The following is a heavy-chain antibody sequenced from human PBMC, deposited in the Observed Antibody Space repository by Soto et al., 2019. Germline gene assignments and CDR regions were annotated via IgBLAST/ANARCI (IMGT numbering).Heavy chain of an antibody. CDR1: GGSFSGYS. Sequence: SETLSLTCAVYGGSFSGYSWSWIRQPPGKGLEWIGEINHSGSTNYSPSLKSRVTISVDTSKNQFSLRLTSVTAADTAVYYCARGRVKFLSSVTTGKFDPWGQGTLVTVSS. CDR3: ARGRVKFLSSVTTGKFDP. J-gene: IGHJ5*02. CDR2: INHSGST. D-gene: IGHD4-17*01. V-gene: IGHV4-34*01.